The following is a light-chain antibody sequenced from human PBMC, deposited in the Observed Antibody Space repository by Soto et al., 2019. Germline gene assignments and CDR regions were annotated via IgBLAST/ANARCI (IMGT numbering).Light chain of an antibody. V-gene: IGKV3D-15*01. Sequence: EIVLTQSPGTLSLSPWERATLSCRASQSVSSSQLAWYQQRPGQAPRLLVYGASNRATGIPARFSGSGSGTEFTLTISSRQSEDFAVYYCQQYNNWPWTFGHGTKVDIK. J-gene: IGKJ1*01. CDR3: QQYNNWPWT. CDR1: QSVSSS. CDR2: GAS.